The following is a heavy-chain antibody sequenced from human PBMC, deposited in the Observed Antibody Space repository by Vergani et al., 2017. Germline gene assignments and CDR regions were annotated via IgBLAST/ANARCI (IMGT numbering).Heavy chain of an antibody. CDR3: AKVVRWFGELCYFDY. V-gene: IGHV3-23*01. CDR1: GFTFSNYA. CDR2: ISGSGGST. D-gene: IGHD3-10*01. Sequence: EVQLLESGGGLVQPGGSLRLSCAASGFTFSNYAMSWVRQAPGKGLEWVSAISGSGGSTYDADSVKGRFPISRDNSKNTLYLQMNSLRAEDTAVYYCAKVVRWFGELCYFDYWGQGTLVTVSS. J-gene: IGHJ4*02.